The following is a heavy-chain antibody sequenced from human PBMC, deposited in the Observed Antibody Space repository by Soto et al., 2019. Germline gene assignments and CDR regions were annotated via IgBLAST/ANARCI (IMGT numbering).Heavy chain of an antibody. V-gene: IGHV1-18*01. J-gene: IGHJ4*02. CDR1: GYSLTNYG. CDR2: ISPYSGST. D-gene: IGHD1-26*01. CDR3: AREKPATIGTDY. Sequence: QVHLVQSGAEVKKPGASVKVSLKASGYSLTNYGITWVRQAPSQRLEWMGWISPYSGSTNYAQKFQGRVTLTTDASTSTAYLEVRSLRSDDTAFYYCAREKPATIGTDYWGQGTLVTVS.